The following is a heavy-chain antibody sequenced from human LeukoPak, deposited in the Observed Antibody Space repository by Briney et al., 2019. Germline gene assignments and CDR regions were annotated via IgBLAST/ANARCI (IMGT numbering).Heavy chain of an antibody. J-gene: IGHJ6*02. V-gene: IGHV3-30*18. CDR1: GFTFSSYG. D-gene: IGHD2-2*02. Sequence: GGSLRLSCAASGFTFSSYGMHWVRQAPGKGLEWVAVISYDGSNKYYADSVKGRFTISRDNSKNTLYLQMNSLRAEDTAVYYCAKDMGMYCSSTSCYTYYYYGMDVWGQGTTVTVSS. CDR3: AKDMGMYCSSTSCYTYYYYGMDV. CDR2: ISYDGSNK.